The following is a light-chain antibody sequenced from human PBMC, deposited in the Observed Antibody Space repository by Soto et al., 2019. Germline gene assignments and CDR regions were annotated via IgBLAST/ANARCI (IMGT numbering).Light chain of an antibody. CDR2: RVS. Sequence: EVVVTQSPLSLPVTLGQPASISFRFSQSLVHSDGNTYLNWFQQRSGQSPRRLIYRVSNRDSGVPDRFSGSGSAAIFTLNISRVEDEDVGIYYCMQGTHWPRTFGQGTKVDIK. V-gene: IGKV2-30*02. J-gene: IGKJ1*01. CDR3: MQGTHWPRT. CDR1: QSLVHSDGNTY.